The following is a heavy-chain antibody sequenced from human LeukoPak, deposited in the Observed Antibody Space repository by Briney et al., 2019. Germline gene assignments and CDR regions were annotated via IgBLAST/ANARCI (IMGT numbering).Heavy chain of an antibody. CDR1: GFTFTSSA. CDR2: IVVGSGNT. V-gene: IGHV1-58*02. D-gene: IGHD3-10*01. Sequence: ASVKVSCKASGFTFTSSAMQWVRQARGHRLEWIGWIVVGSGNTNNAQKFHERVTITRDMSTSTAYMELSSLRSEDTAVYYCATDGNYYGSGSYAYWGQGTLVTVSS. J-gene: IGHJ4*02. CDR3: ATDGNYYGSGSYAY.